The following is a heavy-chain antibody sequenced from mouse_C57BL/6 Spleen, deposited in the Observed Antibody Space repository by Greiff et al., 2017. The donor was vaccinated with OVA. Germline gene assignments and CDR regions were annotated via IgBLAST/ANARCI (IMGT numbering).Heavy chain of an antibody. J-gene: IGHJ2*01. CDR1: GYTFTSYG. D-gene: IGHD1-1*01. V-gene: IGHV1-81*01. CDR3: ANYYGSSYYFDY. CDR2: IYPRSGNT. Sequence: VMLVESGAELARPGASVKLSCKASGYTFTSYGISWVKQRTGQGLEWIGEIYPRSGNTYYNEKFKGKATLTADKSSSTAYMELRSLTSEDSAVYFCANYYGSSYYFDYWGQGTTLTVSS.